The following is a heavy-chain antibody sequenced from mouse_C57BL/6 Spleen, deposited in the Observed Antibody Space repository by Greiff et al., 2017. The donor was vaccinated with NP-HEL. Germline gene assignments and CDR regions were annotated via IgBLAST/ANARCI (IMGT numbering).Heavy chain of an antibody. Sequence: QVQLQQSGPGLVQPSQSLSITCTVSGFSLTSYGVHWVRQSPGKGLEWLGVIWSGGSTDYNAAFISRLSISKDNSKSQVFCKMNSLQADDTAIYYCSRKDDYDDYYAMDYWGQGTSVTVSS. V-gene: IGHV2-2*01. D-gene: IGHD2-4*01. CDR3: SRKDDYDDYYAMDY. CDR2: IWSGGST. J-gene: IGHJ4*01. CDR1: GFSLTSYG.